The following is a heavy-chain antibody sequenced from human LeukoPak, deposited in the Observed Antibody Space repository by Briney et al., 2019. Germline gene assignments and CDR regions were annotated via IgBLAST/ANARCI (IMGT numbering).Heavy chain of an antibody. CDR3: RKRELLNQSFGLRESSDM. D-gene: IGHD3-10*01. CDR1: GFTFSSYA. J-gene: IGHJ3*02. CDR2: ISGDGVTT. V-gene: IGHV3-43*02. Sequence: PGGSLRLSCAASGFTFSSYAMHWVRQAPGRGLEWVSLISGDGVTTYYADSVKGRFTISRDNCKNTLHLQMNSLKTEDTAVYYWRKRELLNQSFGLRESSDMWGQGTMVTVSS.